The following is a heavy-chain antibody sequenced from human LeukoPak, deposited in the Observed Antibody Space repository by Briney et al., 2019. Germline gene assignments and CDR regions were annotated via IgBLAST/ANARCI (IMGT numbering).Heavy chain of an antibody. V-gene: IGHV3-66*01. CDR2: IYSGGST. J-gene: IGHJ3*02. Sequence: GGSLRLSCAASGFTVSSNYMSWVRQAPGKGLEWVSVIYSGGSTYYADSVKGRFTISRDNSKNTLYLQMNSLRAEDTAVYYCAKDMCSSTSCSVDIWGQGTMVTVSS. CDR1: GFTVSSNY. CDR3: AKDMCSSTSCSVDI. D-gene: IGHD2-2*01.